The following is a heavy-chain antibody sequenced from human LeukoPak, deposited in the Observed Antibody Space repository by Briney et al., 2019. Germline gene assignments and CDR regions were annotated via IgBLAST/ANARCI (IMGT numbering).Heavy chain of an antibody. CDR2: IYYSGST. CDR3: ARDLGSGWYHWFDP. J-gene: IGHJ5*02. D-gene: IGHD6-19*01. CDR1: GYSINSGYY. Sequence: SETLSLTCTVSGYSINSGYYWSWIRQPPGKRLEWIGSIYYSGSTYSNPTLKSRLTISVDTSKNQFSLKLSSVTAADTAVYYCARDLGSGWYHWFDPWGQGTLVTVSS. V-gene: IGHV4-38-2*02.